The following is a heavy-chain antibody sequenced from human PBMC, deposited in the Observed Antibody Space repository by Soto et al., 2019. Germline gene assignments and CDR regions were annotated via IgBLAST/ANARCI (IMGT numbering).Heavy chain of an antibody. CDR1: GFIFDNYA. V-gene: IGHV3-23*01. CDR2: ISGGGSAT. J-gene: IGHJ4*02. Sequence: PGGSLRLSCAASGFIFDNYAMSWVRQAPGKGLEWISTISGGGSATFYADSVKGRFTISGDSSKSTMYLQMHSLRAEDTAIYYCAKIKQGYFDYWGQGTQVTVSS. CDR3: AKIKQGYFDY.